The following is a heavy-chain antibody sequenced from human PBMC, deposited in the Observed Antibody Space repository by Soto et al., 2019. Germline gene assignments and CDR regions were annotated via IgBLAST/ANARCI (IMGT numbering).Heavy chain of an antibody. CDR3: ARDGFRVTAITHYFDY. CDR1: GYTFTSYG. D-gene: IGHD2-21*02. CDR2: ISACNGNT. V-gene: IGHV1-18*04. J-gene: IGHJ4*02. Sequence: GASVKVSCKASGYTFTSYGISWVRQAPGQGLEWMGWISACNGNTNYAQKLQGRVTMTTDTSTSTAYMELRSLRSDDTAVYYCARDGFRVTAITHYFDYWGQGTLVTVSS.